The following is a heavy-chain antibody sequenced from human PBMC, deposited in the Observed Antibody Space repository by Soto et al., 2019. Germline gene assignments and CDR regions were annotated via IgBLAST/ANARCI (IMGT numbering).Heavy chain of an antibody. CDR1: GFTFSSYD. J-gene: IGHJ3*02. D-gene: IGHD3-22*01. CDR3: ARGAPWITMIVVGASGAFDI. CDR2: IGTAGDT. V-gene: IGHV3-13*01. Sequence: GGSLRLSCAASGFTFSSYDMHWVRQATGKGLEWVSAIGTAGDTYYPGSVKGRLTISRENAKNSLYLQMNSLRAEDTAVYYCARGAPWITMIVVGASGAFDIWGQGTMVTV.